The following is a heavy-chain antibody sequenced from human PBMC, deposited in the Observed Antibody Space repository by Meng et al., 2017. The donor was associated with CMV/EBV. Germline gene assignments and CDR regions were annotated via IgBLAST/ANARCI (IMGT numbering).Heavy chain of an antibody. V-gene: IGHV2-5*02. J-gene: IGHJ4*02. CDR1: GFSLSTSGVG. CDR3: AHRLHGSGSYYPYYFDY. Sequence: QSTLKESGPTLVKPTQNLTLTCTFSGFSLSTSGVGVGWIRQPPGKALEWLALIYWDDDKRYSPSLKSRLTITKDTSKNQVVLTMTNMDPVDTATYYCAHRLHGSGSYYPYYFDYWGQGTLVTVSS. D-gene: IGHD3-10*01. CDR2: IYWDDDK.